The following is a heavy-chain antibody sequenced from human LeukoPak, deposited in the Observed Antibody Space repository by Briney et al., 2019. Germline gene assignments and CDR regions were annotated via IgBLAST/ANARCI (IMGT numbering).Heavy chain of an antibody. J-gene: IGHJ5*02. D-gene: IGHD3-10*01. CDR3: ARRFGSGSFSS. V-gene: IGHV4-34*01. Sequence: PSETLSLTCAVYGGSFSGYYWSWIRQPPGKGLEWIGEINHSGSTNYNPSLKSRVTISVDTSKNQFSLKLTSVAAADTAVYFCARRFGSGSFSSWGQGTLVTVSS. CDR1: GGSFSGYY. CDR2: INHSGST.